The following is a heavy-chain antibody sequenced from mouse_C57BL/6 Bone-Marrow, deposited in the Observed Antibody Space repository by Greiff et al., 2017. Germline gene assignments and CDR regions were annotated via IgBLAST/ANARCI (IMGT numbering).Heavy chain of an antibody. D-gene: IGHD2-4*01. CDR2: INPNNGGT. Sequence: VQLKQSGPELVKPGASVKMSCKASGYTFTDYNMHWVKQSHGKSLEWIGYINPNNGGTSYNQKFKGKATLTVNKSSSTAYMELRSLTSEDSAVYYCASEGNRLPRFAYWGQGTLVTVSA. J-gene: IGHJ3*01. V-gene: IGHV1-22*01. CDR3: ASEGNRLPRFAY. CDR1: GYTFTDYN.